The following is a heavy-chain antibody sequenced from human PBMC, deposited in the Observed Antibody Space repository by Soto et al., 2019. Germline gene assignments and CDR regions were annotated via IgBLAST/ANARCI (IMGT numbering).Heavy chain of an antibody. V-gene: IGHV2-5*02. D-gene: IGHD3-3*01. J-gene: IGHJ4*02. CDR3: AHRVLRTVFGLVTTTAIYFDF. Sequence: QITLNESGPTQVKPRQTLTLTCTFSGFSLTTSGVGVGWIRQSPGKAPEWLALIYWDDDKRYSPSLKSGLTISKDTSKYQVVLTMADLDPADTATYYCAHRVLRTVFGLVTTTAIYFDFWGQGTPVAVSS. CDR1: GFSLTTSGVG. CDR2: IYWDDDK.